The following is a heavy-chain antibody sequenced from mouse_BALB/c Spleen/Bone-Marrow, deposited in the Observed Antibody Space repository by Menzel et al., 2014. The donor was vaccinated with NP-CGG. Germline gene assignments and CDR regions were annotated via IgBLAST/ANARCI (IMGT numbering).Heavy chain of an antibody. Sequence: VMLVESGPGLVAPSQSLSITCTVSGFSLTSYGVHWVRQPPGKGLEWLGVIWAGGSTNYNSALMSRLSISKDNSKSQVFLKMNSLQTDDTAMYYCASMITTAWFAYWGQGTLVTASA. CDR1: GFSLTSYG. V-gene: IGHV2-9*02. CDR2: IWAGGST. D-gene: IGHD2-4*01. CDR3: ASMITTAWFAY. J-gene: IGHJ3*01.